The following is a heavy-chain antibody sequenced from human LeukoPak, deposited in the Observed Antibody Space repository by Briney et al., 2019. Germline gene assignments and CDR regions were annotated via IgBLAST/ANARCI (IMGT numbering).Heavy chain of an antibody. CDR2: MNPNSGNT. J-gene: IGHJ4*02. CDR3: ARSHCSGGSCYDYFDY. Sequence: GASVKVSCKASGYTFTNYDINWVRQATGQGLEWMGWMNPNSGNTGYAQKFQGRVTMTRNTSISTAYMELSSLRSEDTAVYYCARSHCSGGSCYDYFDYWGQGTLVTVSS. D-gene: IGHD2-15*01. V-gene: IGHV1-8*01. CDR1: GYTFTNYD.